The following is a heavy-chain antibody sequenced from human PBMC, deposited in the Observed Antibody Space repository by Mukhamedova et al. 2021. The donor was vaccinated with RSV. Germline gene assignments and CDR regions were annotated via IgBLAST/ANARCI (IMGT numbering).Heavy chain of an antibody. V-gene: IGHV1-2*06. J-gene: IGHJ6*03. Sequence: EYMGRINPNSGDTNYPQKYQGRVTMTRDVSISTVYLELSGLTSDDTAVYFCARDWGMIQSWLTVDYWYSMDVWGQGTRVTVSS. CDR3: ARDWGMIQSWLTVDYWYSMDV. D-gene: IGHD3-22*01. CDR2: INPNSGDT.